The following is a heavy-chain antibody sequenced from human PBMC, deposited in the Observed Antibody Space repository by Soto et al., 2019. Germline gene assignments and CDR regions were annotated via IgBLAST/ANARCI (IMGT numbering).Heavy chain of an antibody. Sequence: QLQLQESGSGVVKPAQTLSLTCAVSGGSITSGGYSWSWFRQPPGKGLEWIGYIYHSGSTYYNPSLKRRVTISVARSKNHFSLKLRCVTAADTAVYYCARVPSPWSQGTLVTVSS. J-gene: IGHJ5*02. CDR2: IYHSGST. V-gene: IGHV4-30-2*01. CDR3: ARVPSP. CDR1: GGSITSGGYS.